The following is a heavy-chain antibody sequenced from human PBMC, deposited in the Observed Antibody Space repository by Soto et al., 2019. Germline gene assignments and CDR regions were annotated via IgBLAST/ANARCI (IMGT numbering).Heavy chain of an antibody. J-gene: IGHJ4*02. CDR1: GGTLNSYT. Sequence: QVQLVQSGAEVKKPGSSVRVSCKASGGTLNSYTISWVRQAPGQGLEWMGGIIPVFGTTDYAQKFQGRVTITVDQSTGTADLALFSLRSEDTAIYYCSISNSYGRGDFWGQGPLVTVSS. V-gene: IGHV1-69*01. CDR3: SISNSYGRGDF. CDR2: IIPVFGTT. D-gene: IGHD1-1*01.